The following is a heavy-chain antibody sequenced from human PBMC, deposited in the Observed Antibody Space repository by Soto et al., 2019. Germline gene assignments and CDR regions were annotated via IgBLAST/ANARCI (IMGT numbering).Heavy chain of an antibody. CDR2: ISGSGGST. J-gene: IGHJ6*02. D-gene: IGHD6-13*01. V-gene: IGHV3-23*01. CDR3: AKTKGGHSSSWYSYYYYGMDV. Sequence: QPGGSLRLSCAASGFTFSSYAMSWVRQAPGKGLEWVSAISGSGGSTHYTDSVKGRFTISRDNSKNTLYLQMNSLRAEDTAVYYCAKTKGGHSSSWYSYYYYGMDVWGQGTTVTV. CDR1: GFTFSSYA.